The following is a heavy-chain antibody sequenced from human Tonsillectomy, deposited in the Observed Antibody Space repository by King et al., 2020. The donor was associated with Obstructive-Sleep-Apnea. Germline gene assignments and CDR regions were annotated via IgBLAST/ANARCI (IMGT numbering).Heavy chain of an antibody. Sequence: QLVQSGGGLVKPGGSLRLSCAAFGFTFSNAWMSWVRQAPGKGLEWVGRIKSKTDGGTTDYAAPVKGRFIILRDDSKNTLYLQMNSLKTEDTAVYYCTTDGCSSTSCYDNWFDPWGQGTLVTVSS. V-gene: IGHV3-15*01. D-gene: IGHD2-2*01. J-gene: IGHJ5*02. CDR1: GFTFSNAW. CDR3: TTDGCSSTSCYDNWFDP. CDR2: IKSKTDGGTT.